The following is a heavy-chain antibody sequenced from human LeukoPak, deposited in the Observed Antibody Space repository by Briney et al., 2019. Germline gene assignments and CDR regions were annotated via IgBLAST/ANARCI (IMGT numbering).Heavy chain of an antibody. CDR2: ISGSGDST. CDR3: ARDRPLRSSSWYRYYYYGMDV. D-gene: IGHD6-13*01. J-gene: IGHJ6*02. V-gene: IGHV3-23*01. Sequence: PGGPLRLSCAASGFTFSRFAMSWVRQAPGKGLEWVSGISGSGDSTYYADSVKGRFTISRDNSKNTLYLQMNSLRAEDTAVYYCARDRPLRSSSWYRYYYYGMDVWGQGTTVTVSS. CDR1: GFTFSRFA.